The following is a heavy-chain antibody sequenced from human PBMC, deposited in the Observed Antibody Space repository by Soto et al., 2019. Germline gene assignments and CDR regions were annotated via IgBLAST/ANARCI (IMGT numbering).Heavy chain of an antibody. J-gene: IGHJ6*02. Sequence: QVQLQQWGAGLLKPSETLALTCGVYRGSFSGFYLSWIRQTHEKGLEWMGEINHSGSPNYNTSFKNRVSISVDKTTTTFSLNMTSVTAADAAVYYCARGRGYVYGSNFYGLDVWGQGTTVTVSS. D-gene: IGHD3-16*01. V-gene: IGHV4-34*01. CDR2: INHSGSP. CDR1: RGSFSGFY. CDR3: ARGRGYVYGSNFYGLDV.